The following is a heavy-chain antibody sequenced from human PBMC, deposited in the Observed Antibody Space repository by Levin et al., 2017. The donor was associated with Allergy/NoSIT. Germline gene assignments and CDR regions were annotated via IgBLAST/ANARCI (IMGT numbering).Heavy chain of an antibody. J-gene: IGHJ4*02. D-gene: IGHD6-19*01. CDR3: ARDSGIAVAGQASFDY. Sequence: PSQTLSLTCTVSGGSISSYYWSWIRQPPGKGLEWIGYIYYSGSTNYNPSLKSRVTISVDTSKNQFSLKLSSVTAADTAVYYCARDSGIAVAGQASFDYWGQGTLVTVSS. CDR1: GGSISSYY. CDR2: IYYSGST. V-gene: IGHV4-59*01.